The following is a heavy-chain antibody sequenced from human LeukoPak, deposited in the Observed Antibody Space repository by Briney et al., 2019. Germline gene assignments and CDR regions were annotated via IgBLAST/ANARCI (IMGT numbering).Heavy chain of an antibody. J-gene: IGHJ6*03. Sequence: SETLSLTCSVSGYSISSGYYWGWIRQPPGKGLEWIGIIYHSGSTYYNPSLKSRVTRSVDTSKNQFSLKLSSVTAADTAVYFCARADELGYYYYMDVWGKGTTVTVSS. CDR2: IYHSGST. CDR1: GYSISSGYY. CDR3: ARADELGYYYYMDV. D-gene: IGHD1-7*01. V-gene: IGHV4-38-2*02.